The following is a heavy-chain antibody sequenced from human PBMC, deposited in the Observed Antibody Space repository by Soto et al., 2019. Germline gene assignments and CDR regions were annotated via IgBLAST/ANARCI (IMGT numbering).Heavy chain of an antibody. Sequence: GGSLRLSCVGSGFTFRSYTMNWVRQAPGKWLEWVSGIRGFSPYTFYADSVKGRFTISRDNAKNSLYLQMNSLRAEDTAVYYCARDRGYDAHDYYYNAMDVWVQGXTVTV. V-gene: IGHV3-21*01. CDR3: ARDRGYDAHDYYYNAMDV. D-gene: IGHD2-15*01. J-gene: IGHJ6*02. CDR1: GFTFRSYT. CDR2: IRGFSPYT.